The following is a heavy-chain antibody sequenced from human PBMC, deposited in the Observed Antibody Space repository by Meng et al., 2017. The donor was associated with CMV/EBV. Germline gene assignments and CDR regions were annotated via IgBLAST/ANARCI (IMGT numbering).Heavy chain of an antibody. CDR3: ARAQTIHAVDV. CDR1: GGSFSGYY. Sequence: SQTLSLTCAVYGGSFSGYYWSWIRQPPGKGLEWIGEINHSGSTNYNPSLKSRVTISVDTSKNQFPLKLSSVTAADTAVYYCARAQTIHAVDVWGQGTTVTVSS. D-gene: IGHD5-24*01. V-gene: IGHV4-34*01. J-gene: IGHJ6*02. CDR2: INHSGST.